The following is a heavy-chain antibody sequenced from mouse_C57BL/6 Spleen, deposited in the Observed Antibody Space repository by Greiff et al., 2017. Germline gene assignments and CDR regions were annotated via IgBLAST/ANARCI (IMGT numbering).Heavy chain of an antibody. CDR3: ARSHYYGALDY. D-gene: IGHD1-2*01. V-gene: IGHV1-80*01. J-gene: IGHJ2*01. Sequence: QVQLQQPGAELVKPGASVKLSCKASGYTFTSYWMHWVKQRPGKGLEWIGQIYPGDGDTNYNGKFKGKATLTADKSSSTAYMQLSSLTSEDSAVYFCARSHYYGALDYWGQGTTLTVSS. CDR1: GYTFTSYW. CDR2: IYPGDGDT.